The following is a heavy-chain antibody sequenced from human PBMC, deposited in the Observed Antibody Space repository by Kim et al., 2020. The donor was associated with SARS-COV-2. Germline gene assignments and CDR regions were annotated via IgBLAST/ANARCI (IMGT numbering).Heavy chain of an antibody. CDR1: GGSISSGGYY. CDR2: IYYSGST. J-gene: IGHJ5*02. V-gene: IGHV4-31*03. D-gene: IGHD4-17*01. Sequence: SETLSLTCTVSGGSISSGGYYWSWIRQHPGKGLEWIGYIYYSGSTYYNPSLKSRVTISVDTSKNQFSLKLSSVTAADTAVYYCARDDLNGDYGGGRFDPWGQGTLVTVSS. CDR3: ARDDLNGDYGGGRFDP.